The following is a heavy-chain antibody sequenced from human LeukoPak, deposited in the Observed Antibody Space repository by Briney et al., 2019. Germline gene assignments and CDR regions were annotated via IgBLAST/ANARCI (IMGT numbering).Heavy chain of an antibody. CDR2: INHSGGT. J-gene: IGHJ4*02. Sequence: SETLSLTCAVYSGSLSGYNWSWIRQPPGKGLEWIGEINHSGGTNYNPSLKSRVTISVDTSKNQFSLNLSSVTAADTAVYYCARQHYGDHDYWGQGTLVTVSS. CDR1: SGSLSGYN. V-gene: IGHV4-34*01. D-gene: IGHD4-17*01. CDR3: ARQHYGDHDY.